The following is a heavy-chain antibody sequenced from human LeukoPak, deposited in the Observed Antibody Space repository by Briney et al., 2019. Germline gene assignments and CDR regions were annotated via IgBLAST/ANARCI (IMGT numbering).Heavy chain of an antibody. V-gene: IGHV1-69*13. D-gene: IGHD2-15*01. CDR3: ARDIMELLYFDY. CDR1: GGTFSSYA. Sequence: ASVKVSCKASGGTFSSYAISWVRQAPGQGLEWMGGIIPILGTANYAQKFQGRVTITADESTSTAYMELSSLRSEDTAVYYCARDIMELLYFDYWGQGTLVTVSS. J-gene: IGHJ4*02. CDR2: IIPILGTA.